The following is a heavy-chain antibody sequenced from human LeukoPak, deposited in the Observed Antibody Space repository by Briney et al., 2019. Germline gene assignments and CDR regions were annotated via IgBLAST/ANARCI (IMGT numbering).Heavy chain of an antibody. CDR1: GFTVSSNY. CDR3: AREEGLLGMDV. CDR2: IKQDGSEK. D-gene: IGHD3-10*01. J-gene: IGHJ6*02. V-gene: IGHV3-7*01. Sequence: GGSLRLPCAASGFTVSSNYMSWVRQAPGKGLEWVANIKQDGSEKYYVDSVKGRFTISRDNAKNSLYLQMNSLRAEDTAVYYCAREEGLLGMDVWGQGTTVTVSS.